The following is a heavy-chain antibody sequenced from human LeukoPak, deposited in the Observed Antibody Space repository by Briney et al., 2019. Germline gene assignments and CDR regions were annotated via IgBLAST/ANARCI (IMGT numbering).Heavy chain of an antibody. V-gene: IGHV5-51*01. Sequence: GESLKISCKGSGYSFTNYWIGWVRQMPGKGLEWMGIIWPGDSDTRYSPSFQGQVTISADKSITTAYLQWSSLKASDTAMYYCATYSSGWYYAFDIWGQGTMVTVSS. D-gene: IGHD6-19*01. CDR3: ATYSSGWYYAFDI. CDR2: IWPGDSDT. CDR1: GYSFTNYW. J-gene: IGHJ3*02.